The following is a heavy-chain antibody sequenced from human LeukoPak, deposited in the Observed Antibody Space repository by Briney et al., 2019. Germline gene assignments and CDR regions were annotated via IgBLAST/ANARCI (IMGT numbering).Heavy chain of an antibody. CDR2: IYYSGSA. V-gene: IGHV4-30-4*01. CDR1: GVSISSGDYY. D-gene: IGHD3-22*01. CDR3: ARPYYYDSRIDP. J-gene: IGHJ5*02. Sequence: SETLSLTCTVSGVSISSGDYYWSWIRQPPGKGLEWIGYIYYSGSAYHNPSLKSRVTISVDTSKNQFSLKLSSVTAADTAVYYCARPYYYDSRIDPWGQGTLVTVSS.